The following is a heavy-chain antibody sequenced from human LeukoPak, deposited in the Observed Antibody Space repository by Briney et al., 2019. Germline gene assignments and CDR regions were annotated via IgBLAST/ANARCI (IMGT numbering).Heavy chain of an antibody. CDR3: AKGYSFHFDY. V-gene: IGHV3-30*02. CDR1: GFTFNSYG. J-gene: IGHJ4*02. CDR2: IRSDGTNK. D-gene: IGHD5-18*01. Sequence: GGSLRLSCAASGFTFNSYGMHWVRQAPGKGLEWVAFIRSDGTNKYYADSVKGRFTISRDNSKNTLYLQMNSLRPEDAVVYYCAKGYSFHFDYWGQGTLVTVSS.